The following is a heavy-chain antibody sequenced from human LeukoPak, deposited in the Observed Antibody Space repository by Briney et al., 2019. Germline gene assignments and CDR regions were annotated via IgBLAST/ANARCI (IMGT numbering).Heavy chain of an antibody. CDR3: ARDVAAATYYYGMDV. J-gene: IGHJ6*02. Sequence: SETLSLTCAVYGGSFSGYYWSWIRQPPGKGLEWIGEINHSGSTNYNPSLKSRVTISVDTSKNQFSLKLSSVTAADTAVYYCARDVAAATYYYGMDVWGQGTTVTVSS. CDR1: GGSFSGYY. D-gene: IGHD6-13*01. V-gene: IGHV4-34*01. CDR2: INHSGST.